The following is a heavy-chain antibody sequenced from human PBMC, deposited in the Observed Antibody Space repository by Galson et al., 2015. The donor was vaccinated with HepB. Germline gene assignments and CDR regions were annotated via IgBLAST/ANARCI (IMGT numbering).Heavy chain of an antibody. J-gene: IGHJ4*02. CDR1: GGSISPYY. CDR3: ARHRGSDWYPASDY. V-gene: IGHV4-59*08. D-gene: IGHD6-19*01. CDR2: LSYSETT. Sequence: ETLSLTCTVSGGSISPYYWSWIRQPPGKGLEWIGYLSYSETTMYNPSLKGRLTISVDTSKNQFSLRLNSVTAADTALYYCARHRGSDWYPASDYWGQGTLVTVSS.